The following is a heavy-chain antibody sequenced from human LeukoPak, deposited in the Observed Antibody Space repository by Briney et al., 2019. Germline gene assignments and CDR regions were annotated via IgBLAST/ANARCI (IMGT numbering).Heavy chain of an antibody. CDR1: GGSISSYY. Sequence: SETLSLTCTVSGGSISSYYWSWIRQPPGKGLEWIGYIYYSGSTNYNPSLKSRVTISVDTSKNQFSLKLSSVTAADTAVYYCARDPGEPFHRAFDIWGQGSMVTVSS. D-gene: IGHD3-10*01. CDR3: ARDPGEPFHRAFDI. V-gene: IGHV4-59*01. J-gene: IGHJ3*02. CDR2: IYYSGST.